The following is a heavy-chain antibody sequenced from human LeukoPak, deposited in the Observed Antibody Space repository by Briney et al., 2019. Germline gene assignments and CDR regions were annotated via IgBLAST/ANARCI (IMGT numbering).Heavy chain of an antibody. CDR2: ITYSGST. CDR3: VRNRALDV. Sequence: PSETLSLTCTVSGGSLSSSYWNWIRQPPGKGLEWIGYITYSGSTNYNPSLKSRLTMSVDTSKNKYSLNLTSVSAADTAVYYCVRNRALDVWGQGAMVTVSS. V-gene: IGHV4-59*01. J-gene: IGHJ3*01. CDR1: GGSLSSSY.